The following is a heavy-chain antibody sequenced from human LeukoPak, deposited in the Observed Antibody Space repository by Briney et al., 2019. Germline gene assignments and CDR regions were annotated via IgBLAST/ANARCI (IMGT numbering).Heavy chain of an antibody. CDR3: AKGRRYCSGGSCYSNYYYGMDV. CDR1: GFSFRNYW. CDR2: IKQDESEK. D-gene: IGHD2-15*01. Sequence: PGGSLRLSCTTSGFSFRNYWMGWVRQAPGKGLEWVANIKQDESEKYYVGSVKGRFSISRDNAKNSLYLQMNSLRAEDTAVYYCAKGRRYCSGGSCYSNYYYGMDVWGQGTTVTVSS. V-gene: IGHV3-7*03. J-gene: IGHJ6*02.